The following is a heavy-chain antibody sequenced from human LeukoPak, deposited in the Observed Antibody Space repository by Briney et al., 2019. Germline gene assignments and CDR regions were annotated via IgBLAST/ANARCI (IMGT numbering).Heavy chain of an antibody. V-gene: IGHV4-34*01. D-gene: IGHD6-13*01. CDR3: ARATAIAAAGPYNWFDP. CDR2: INHSGST. J-gene: IGHJ5*02. CDR1: GGSFSGYY. Sequence: SETLSLTCAVYGGSFSGYYWSWIRQPPGKGLEWIGEINHSGSTNYNPSLKSRVTISVDTSKNQSSLKLSSVTAADTAVYYCARATAIAAAGPYNWFDPWGQGTLVTVSS.